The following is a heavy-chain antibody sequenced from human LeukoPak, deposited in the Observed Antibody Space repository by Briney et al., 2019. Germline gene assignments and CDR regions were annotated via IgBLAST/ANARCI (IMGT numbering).Heavy chain of an antibody. CDR2: IYYSGST. CDR1: GGSISSGGYY. D-gene: IGHD3-10*01. V-gene: IGHV4-31*03. CDR3: ARVITMVRGVSWFDP. J-gene: IGHJ5*02. Sequence: PSETLSLTCTVSGGSISSGGYYWSWSRQHPGKGLEWIGYIYYSGSTYYNPPLKSRVTISVDTSKNQFSLKLSSVTAADTAVYYCARVITMVRGVSWFDPWGQGTLVTVSS.